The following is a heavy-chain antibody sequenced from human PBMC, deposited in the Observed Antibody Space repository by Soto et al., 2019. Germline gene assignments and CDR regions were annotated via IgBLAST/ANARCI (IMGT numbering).Heavy chain of an antibody. CDR3: ARVGRYFDWLWEFDY. Sequence: QVQLQESGPGLVKPSETLSLTCTVSGGSISSYYWSWIRQPPGKGLEWIGYIYYSGSTNYNPSLKSRVTISVDTSKNQFSLKLSSVTAADTAVYYCARVGRYFDWLWEFDYWGQGTLVTVSS. J-gene: IGHJ4*02. CDR1: GGSISSYY. V-gene: IGHV4-59*01. CDR2: IYYSGST. D-gene: IGHD3-9*01.